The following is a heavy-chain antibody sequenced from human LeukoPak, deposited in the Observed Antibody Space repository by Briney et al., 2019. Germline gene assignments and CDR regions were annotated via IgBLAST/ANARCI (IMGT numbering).Heavy chain of an antibody. CDR3: ARGGYQLLYLGPFDY. CDR2: IYYSGST. J-gene: IGHJ4*02. D-gene: IGHD2-2*02. V-gene: IGHV4-59*01. Sequence: PSETLSLTCTVSGGSISSYYWSWIRQPPGKGLEWIGYIYYSGSTNYNPSLKSRVTISVDTSKNQFSLKLSSVTAADTAVYYCARGGYQLLYLGPFDYWGQGTLVTVSS. CDR1: GGSISSYY.